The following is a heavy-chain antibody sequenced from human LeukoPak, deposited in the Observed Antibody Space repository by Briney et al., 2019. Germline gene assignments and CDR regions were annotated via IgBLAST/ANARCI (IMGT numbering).Heavy chain of an antibody. V-gene: IGHV4-34*01. D-gene: IGHD3-22*01. J-gene: IGHJ4*02. CDR3: AGGKYYYDSSGYSY. Sequence: SETLSLTCAVYGGSFSGYYWSWIRQPPGKGLEWIGEINHSGSTNYNPSLKSRVTISVDTSKNQFSLKLSSVTAADTAVYYCAGGKYYYDSSGYSYWGQGTLVTVSS. CDR2: INHSGST. CDR1: GGSFSGYY.